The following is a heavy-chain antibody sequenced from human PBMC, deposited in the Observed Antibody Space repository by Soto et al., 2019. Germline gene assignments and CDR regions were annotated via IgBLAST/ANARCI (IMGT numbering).Heavy chain of an antibody. D-gene: IGHD5-18*01. CDR2: INHSGST. CDR3: ASQALDTAIFDY. V-gene: IGHV4-34*01. Sequence: SETLSLTCAVYGGSFSGYYWSWIRQSPGKGLEWIGEINHSGSTKYNPSLKSRFTISVDTSKNQFSLRLNSVTAADTAVYYCASQALDTAIFDYWGRGTLVTVSS. CDR1: GGSFSGYY. J-gene: IGHJ4*02.